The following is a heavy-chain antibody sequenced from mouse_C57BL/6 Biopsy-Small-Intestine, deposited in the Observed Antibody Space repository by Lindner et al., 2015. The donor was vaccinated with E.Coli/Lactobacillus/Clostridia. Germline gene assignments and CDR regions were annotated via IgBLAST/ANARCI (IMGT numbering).Heavy chain of an antibody. CDR2: INPYNDGT. D-gene: IGHD2-5*01. CDR1: GYTFTSYV. J-gene: IGHJ2*01. Sequence: VQLQESGPELVKPGASVKMSCKASGYTFTSYVMHWVKQKPGQGLEWIGYINPYNDGTKYNEKFKGKATLTSDKSSSTAYMELSSLTSEDSAAYCCARDYYSNYLYFDYWGQGTTLTVSS. CDR3: ARDYYSNYLYFDY. V-gene: IGHV1-14*01.